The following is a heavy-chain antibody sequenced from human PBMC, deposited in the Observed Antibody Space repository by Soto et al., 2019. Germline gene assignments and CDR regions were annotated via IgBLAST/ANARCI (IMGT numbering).Heavy chain of an antibody. CDR1: GFTFSSYA. CDR3: ARGATLLVYYDSRWDWYFAL. CDR2: ISYDGSNK. J-gene: IGHJ2*01. Sequence: QVQLVESGGGVVQPGRSLRLSCAASGFTFSSYAMHWVRQAPGKGLEWVAVISYDGSNKYYADSVKGRFTNSRDNSKNTRYLEVNSLRAEDTAVYYCARGATLLVYYDSRWDWYFALWGRGTPVTVSS. D-gene: IGHD3-22*01. V-gene: IGHV3-30-3*01.